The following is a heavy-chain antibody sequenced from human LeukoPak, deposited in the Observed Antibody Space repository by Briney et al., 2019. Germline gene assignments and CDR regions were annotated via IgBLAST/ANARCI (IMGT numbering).Heavy chain of an antibody. D-gene: IGHD2-2*01. CDR1: GFTFSSYS. CDR2: ISSSSSYI. CDR3: ARGPRGKYQLLSATLDWFDP. Sequence: GGSLRLSCAASGFTFSSYSMNWVRQAPGKGLEWVSSISSSSSYIYYADSVKGRFTISRDNAKNSLYLQMNSLRAEDTAVYYRARGPRGKYQLLSATLDWFDPWGQGTLVTVSS. V-gene: IGHV3-21*01. J-gene: IGHJ5*02.